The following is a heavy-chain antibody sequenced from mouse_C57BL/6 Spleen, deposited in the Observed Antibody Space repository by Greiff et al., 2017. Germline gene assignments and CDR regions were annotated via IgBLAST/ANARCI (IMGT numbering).Heavy chain of an antibody. CDR2: ISSGGDYI. CDR3: TREGEYGYDNY. Sequence: EVKLMESGEGLVKPGGSLKLSCAASGFTFSSYAMSWVRQTPEKRLEWVAYISSGGDYIYYADTVKGRFTISRDHARNTLYLQMSSLKSEDTAMYYWTREGEYGYDNYWGQGTTLTVSS. J-gene: IGHJ2*01. CDR1: GFTFSSYA. D-gene: IGHD2-2*01. V-gene: IGHV5-9-1*02.